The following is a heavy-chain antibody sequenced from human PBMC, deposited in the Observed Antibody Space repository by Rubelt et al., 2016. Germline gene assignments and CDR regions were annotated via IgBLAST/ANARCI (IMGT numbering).Heavy chain of an antibody. D-gene: IGHD2-15*01. CDR2: ISSSSSTI. V-gene: IGHV3-48*01. J-gene: IGHJ1*01. Sequence: EVQRWESGGGLVQPGGSLRLSCAASGLTFSSYTMNWVRQAPGKGLEWVSHISSSSSTIYYADSVKGRCTTSRDKAKNSLYLQMNSLRAEDAAIYYGAGVSYCSGGNCYEYFQYWGQGTLVTVSS. CDR3: AGVSYCSGGNCYEYFQY. CDR1: GLTFSSYT.